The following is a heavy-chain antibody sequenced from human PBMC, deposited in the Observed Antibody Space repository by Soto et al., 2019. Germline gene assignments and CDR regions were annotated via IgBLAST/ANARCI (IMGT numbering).Heavy chain of an antibody. CDR3: ARDPDYDSSGYTGYFDL. V-gene: IGHV4-31*03. CDR2: IYYSGST. D-gene: IGHD3-22*01. Sequence: SETLSLTCTVSGGSISSGGYYRSWIRQHPGKGLEWIGYIYYSGSTYYNPSLKSRVTISVDTSKNQFSLKLSSVTAADTAVYYCARDPDYDSSGYTGYFDLWGRGTLVTVSS. CDR1: GGSISSGGYY. J-gene: IGHJ2*01.